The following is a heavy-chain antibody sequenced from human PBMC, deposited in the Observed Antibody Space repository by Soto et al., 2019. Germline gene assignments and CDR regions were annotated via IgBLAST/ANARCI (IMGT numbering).Heavy chain of an antibody. Sequence: QVQLVQSGAEVQKPGASVKVSCKASGYTFSSYGVGWVRQAPGQGLEWMGWISGNNGDTDYAQKFQGRVTMTTDTSTSTAYMEVSSLRSDDTAVYYCAKAGDGNCFDPWGQGTLVIVSS. CDR1: GYTFSSYG. V-gene: IGHV1-18*01. CDR2: ISGNNGDT. D-gene: IGHD7-27*01. CDR3: AKAGDGNCFDP. J-gene: IGHJ5*02.